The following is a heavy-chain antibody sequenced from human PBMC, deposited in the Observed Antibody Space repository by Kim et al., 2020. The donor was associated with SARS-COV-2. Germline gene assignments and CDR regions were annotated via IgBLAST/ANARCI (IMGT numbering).Heavy chain of an antibody. J-gene: IGHJ5*02. Sequence: SETLSLTCAVSGGSISSSNWWSWVRQPPGKGLEWIGEIYHSGSTNYNPSLKSRVTISVDKSKNQFSLKLSSVTAADTAVYYCARGFARFLEWLGFNWFDPWGQGTLVTVSS. CDR3: ARGFARFLEWLGFNWFDP. CDR2: IYHSGST. CDR1: GGSISSSNW. D-gene: IGHD3-3*01. V-gene: IGHV4-4*02.